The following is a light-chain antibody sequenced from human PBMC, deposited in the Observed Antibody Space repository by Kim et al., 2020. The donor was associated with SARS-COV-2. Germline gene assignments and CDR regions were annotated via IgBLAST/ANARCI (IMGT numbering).Light chain of an antibody. CDR1: RTNIGNNV. J-gene: IGLJ2*01. Sequence: RGTISFSGSRTNIGNNVVNWYQQLPGSAPKLLIYYDDLLPSGVSDRFSAYKSGTSASLAISGLQSDDEADYYCAAWDDRLNAVVFGGGTRLTVL. V-gene: IGLV1-36*01. CDR3: AAWDDRLNAVV. CDR2: YDD.